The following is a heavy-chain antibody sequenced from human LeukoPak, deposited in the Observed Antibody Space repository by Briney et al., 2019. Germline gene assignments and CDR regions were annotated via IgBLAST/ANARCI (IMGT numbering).Heavy chain of an antibody. Sequence: GGFLRLSCAASGFTFSNYWMTWVRQAPGKGLEWVANIKQDGSEKNYVDSVKGRFTISRDNAKNSVYLQMNSLRAEDTAVYYCARTRSLVAATSALDYWGQGTLVTVSS. CDR1: GFTFSNYW. J-gene: IGHJ4*02. V-gene: IGHV3-7*05. D-gene: IGHD6-25*01. CDR3: ARTRSLVAATSALDY. CDR2: IKQDGSEK.